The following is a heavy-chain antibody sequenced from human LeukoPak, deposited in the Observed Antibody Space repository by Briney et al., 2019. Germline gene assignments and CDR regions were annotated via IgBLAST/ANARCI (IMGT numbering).Heavy chain of an antibody. CDR2: ISSDVSNK. CDR3: ARPYSSSSRGPFDY. CDR1: GVTFSSNA. V-gene: IGHV3-30*04. D-gene: IGHD6-6*01. J-gene: IGHJ4*02. Sequence: GGSLRLSCAASGVTFSSNAMHWVRQAPGKGLEWVAVISSDVSNKYYADSVKGRFTISRDNAKNSLYLQLNSLRAEDTAVYYCARPYSSSSRGPFDYWGQGTLVTVSS.